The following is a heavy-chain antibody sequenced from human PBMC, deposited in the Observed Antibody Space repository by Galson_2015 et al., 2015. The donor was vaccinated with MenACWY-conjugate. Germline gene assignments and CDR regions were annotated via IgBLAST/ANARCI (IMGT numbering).Heavy chain of an antibody. CDR3: SGTGATPGDY. V-gene: IGHV2-5*02. CDR1: GFSLSTRGVG. Sequence: PALVKPTQPLTLTCTFSGFSLSTRGVGVGWIRQPPGKALEWLALIYRDDDKRYSPSLRSRLTITKDTSKNHVVLTMTNMDPVDTATYYCSGTGATPGDYWGQGTLVTVSS. J-gene: IGHJ4*02. CDR2: IYRDDDK. D-gene: IGHD1-14*01.